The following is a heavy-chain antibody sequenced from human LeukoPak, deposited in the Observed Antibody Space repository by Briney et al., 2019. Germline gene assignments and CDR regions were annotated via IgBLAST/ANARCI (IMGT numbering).Heavy chain of an antibody. V-gene: IGHV1-69*06. CDR1: GYTFTGYY. CDR3: ARGSMSSVGAPGY. J-gene: IGHJ4*02. D-gene: IGHD1-26*01. Sequence: SVKVSCKASGYTFTGYYIHWVRQAPGQGLEWMGGIIPIFGTANYAQKFQGRVTITADKSTSTAYMELSSLRSEDTAVYYCARGSMSSVGAPGYWGQGTLVTVSS. CDR2: IIPIFGTA.